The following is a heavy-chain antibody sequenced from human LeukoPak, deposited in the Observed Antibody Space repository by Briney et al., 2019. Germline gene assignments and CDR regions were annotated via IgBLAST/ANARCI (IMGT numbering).Heavy chain of an antibody. V-gene: IGHV3-23*01. CDR3: AKSGYGDYIYYYGMDV. CDR1: GFTFSSYA. Sequence: GGSLRLSCGASGFTFSSYAMSWVRQAPGKGLEWVSAISGSGGSTYYADSVKGRLTISRDNSKNTLYLQMNSLRAEDTAVYYCAKSGYGDYIYYYGMDVWGQGTTVTVSS. D-gene: IGHD4-17*01. J-gene: IGHJ6*02. CDR2: ISGSGGST.